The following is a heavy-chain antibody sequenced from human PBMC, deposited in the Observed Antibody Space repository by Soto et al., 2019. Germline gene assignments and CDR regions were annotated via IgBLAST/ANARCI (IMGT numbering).Heavy chain of an antibody. CDR3: SRVKYYYESSGYPNSRTFDI. CDR1: GGSISSSSYY. Sequence: SETLSLTCTVSGGSISSSSYYWGWIRQPPGKGLERIGSIYYSGSTYYNPSLKSRVTISVDTSKNQFSLKLRSVTAADTAVYYRSRVKYYYESSGYPNSRTFDIWSQGTMVTVSS. D-gene: IGHD3-22*01. J-gene: IGHJ3*02. V-gene: IGHV4-39*01. CDR2: IYYSGST.